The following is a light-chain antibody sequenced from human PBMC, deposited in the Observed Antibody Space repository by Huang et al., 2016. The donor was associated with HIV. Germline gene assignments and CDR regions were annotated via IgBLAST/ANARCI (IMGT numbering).Light chain of an antibody. CDR3: QQYYSSPFT. V-gene: IGKV4-1*01. CDR1: QTILHDADSRNY. CDR2: GAS. Sequence: DIVMTQSPDSLAVSLGERATINCKSSQTILHDADSRNYLTWYQQKPVQPPRLLIHGASIRKCGVPDRFIGSGSGTDFTLTISSLQAEDVAVYYCQQYYSSPFTFGPGTNVDI. J-gene: IGKJ3*01.